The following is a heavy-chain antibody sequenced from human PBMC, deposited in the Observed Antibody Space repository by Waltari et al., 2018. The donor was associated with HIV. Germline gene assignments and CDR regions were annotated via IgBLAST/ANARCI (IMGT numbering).Heavy chain of an antibody. Sequence: QVQLQESGPGLVKPSETLSLTCAVSGYSISSGYYWGWIRQPPGKGLEWIGSLYHSGDTYYNPSLKSRISISLDTSKTHLSLKLSSVTAADTAVYFCARAVLRYFDNWFDPWGQGTLVTVS. D-gene: IGHD3-9*01. CDR2: LYHSGDT. CDR1: GYSISSGYY. J-gene: IGHJ5*02. CDR3: ARAVLRYFDNWFDP. V-gene: IGHV4-38-2*01.